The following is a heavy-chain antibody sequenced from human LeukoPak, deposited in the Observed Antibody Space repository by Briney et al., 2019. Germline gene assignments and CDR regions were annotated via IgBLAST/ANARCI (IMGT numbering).Heavy chain of an antibody. Sequence: SETLSLTCTVSGGSISSGSYYWGWIRQPPGKGLEWIGSIYYTGSTYYNPSLKSRVTMSVDTSKKQFSLKLSSVTAADTAVYYCARGVRGQQLVYFYYYYMDVWGKGTTVTVSS. D-gene: IGHD6-13*01. CDR1: GGSISSGSYY. CDR3: ARGVRGQQLVYFYYYYMDV. V-gene: IGHV4-39*07. CDR2: IYYTGST. J-gene: IGHJ6*03.